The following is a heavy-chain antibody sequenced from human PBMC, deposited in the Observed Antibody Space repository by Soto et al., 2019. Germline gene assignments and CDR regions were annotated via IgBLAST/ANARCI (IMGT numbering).Heavy chain of an antibody. D-gene: IGHD2-2*01. Sequence: EVQLLESGGGLVQPGRSLRLSCTGSGFKFDEYAMHWVRLIPGKGLEWVAGINWNSANIEYADSVKGRFTISRDNAKSSLYLEMNSLRPEDTALYYCTKALLVLVLLPGGSWGQGTLVTVSS. CDR3: TKALLVLVLLPGGS. J-gene: IGHJ4*02. V-gene: IGHV3-9*01. CDR1: GFKFDEYA. CDR2: INWNSANI.